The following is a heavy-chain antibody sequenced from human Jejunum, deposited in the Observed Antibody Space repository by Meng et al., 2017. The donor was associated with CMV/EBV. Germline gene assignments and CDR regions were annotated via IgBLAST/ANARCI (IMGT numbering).Heavy chain of an antibody. V-gene: IGHV3-30*02. CDR2: IRFDGSKT. J-gene: IGHJ6*02. Sequence: FNGYGVNWVRQAPGKGLEWISYIRFDGSKTYYGESVKGRFTIARDKVKKTIYLYMASLRPDDAAVYYCARGPSRYSPDYYYGLDVWGQGTTVTVSS. CDR1: FNGYG. D-gene: IGHD3-9*01. CDR3: ARGPSRYSPDYYYGLDV.